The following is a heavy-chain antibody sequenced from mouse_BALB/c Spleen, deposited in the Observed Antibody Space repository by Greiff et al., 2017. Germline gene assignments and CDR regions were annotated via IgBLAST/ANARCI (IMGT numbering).Heavy chain of an antibody. CDR1: GFSLTSYG. D-gene: IGHD2-4*01. CDR3: ARDPTMITTGYYFDY. Sequence: VKLMESGPGLVAPSQSLSITCTVSGFSLTSYGVHWVRQPPGKGLEWLGVIWAGGSTNYNSALMSRLSISKDNSKSQVFLKMNSLQTDDTAMYYCARDPTMITTGYYFDYWGQGTTLTVSS. V-gene: IGHV2-9*02. J-gene: IGHJ2*01. CDR2: IWAGGST.